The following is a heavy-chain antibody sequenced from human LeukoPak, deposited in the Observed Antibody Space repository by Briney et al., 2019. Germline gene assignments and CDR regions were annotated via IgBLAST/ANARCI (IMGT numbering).Heavy chain of an antibody. Sequence: ASVKVSCKTSGYTFTSYGISWVRQAPGQGLEWMGWMNPNSGNTGYAQKFQGRVTITRNTSIGTAYMELSSLRAEDTAVYYCAKEPLWFGELFSYYYYMDVWGKGTTVTVSS. CDR2: MNPNSGNT. D-gene: IGHD3-10*01. V-gene: IGHV1-8*03. J-gene: IGHJ6*03. CDR3: AKEPLWFGELFSYYYYMDV. CDR1: GYTFTSYG.